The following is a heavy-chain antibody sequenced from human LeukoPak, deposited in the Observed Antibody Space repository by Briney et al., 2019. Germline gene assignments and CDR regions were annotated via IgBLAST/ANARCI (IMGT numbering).Heavy chain of an antibody. Sequence: HTGGSLRLSCAASGFTFSSYAMTWVRQAPGKGLEWVSGISGSGDSTYYADSVKGRFTISRDNSKNTLYLQMNSLRAEDTAVYYCANHPSPGSYYVSDYYYGMDVWGQGTTVTVSS. CDR3: ANHPSPGSYYVSDYYYGMDV. D-gene: IGHD1-26*01. V-gene: IGHV3-23*01. J-gene: IGHJ6*02. CDR1: GFTFSSYA. CDR2: ISGSGDST.